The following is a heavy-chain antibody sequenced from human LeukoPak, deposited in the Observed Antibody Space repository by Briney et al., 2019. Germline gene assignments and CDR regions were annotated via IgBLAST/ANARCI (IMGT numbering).Heavy chain of an antibody. V-gene: IGHV3-23*01. J-gene: IGHJ4*02. CDR3: ARGYGSGEDGDY. Sequence: GESLRLSCAASGFTFTNYAMTWVRQAPGKGLEWVSAISGSGGSTYYADSVKGRFTFSRDNSKNTLYLQMNSLRAEDTAIYYCARGYGSGEDGDYWGQGTLVTVSS. D-gene: IGHD3-10*01. CDR2: ISGSGGST. CDR1: GFTFTNYA.